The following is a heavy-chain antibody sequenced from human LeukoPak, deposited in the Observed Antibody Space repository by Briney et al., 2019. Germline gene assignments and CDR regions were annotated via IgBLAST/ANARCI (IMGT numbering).Heavy chain of an antibody. CDR3: ARVKGRYCSGGSCYGTHDL. Sequence: GGSLRLSCAASGFTFSSYAMHWVRQAPGKGLEYVSAISSNGGSTYYANSVKGRFTISRDNSKNTLYLQMGSPRAEDMAVYYCARVKGRYCSGGSCYGTHDLWGQGTLVTVSS. D-gene: IGHD2-15*01. V-gene: IGHV3-64*01. CDR1: GFTFSSYA. J-gene: IGHJ5*02. CDR2: ISSNGGST.